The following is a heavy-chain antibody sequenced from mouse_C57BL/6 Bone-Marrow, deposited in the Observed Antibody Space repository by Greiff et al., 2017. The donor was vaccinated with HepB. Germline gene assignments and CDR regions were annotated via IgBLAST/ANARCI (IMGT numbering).Heavy chain of an antibody. CDR3: ASFTTVVAYWYFDV. CDR1: GFTFSSYG. J-gene: IGHJ1*03. V-gene: IGHV5-6*01. D-gene: IGHD1-1*01. Sequence: EVHLVESGGDLVKPGGSLKLSCAASGFTFSSYGMSWVRQTPDKRLEWVATISSGGSYTYYPDSVKGRFTISRDNAKNNLYLQMSHLKSEDTAMYYCASFTTVVAYWYFDVWGTGTTVTVSS. CDR2: ISSGGSYT.